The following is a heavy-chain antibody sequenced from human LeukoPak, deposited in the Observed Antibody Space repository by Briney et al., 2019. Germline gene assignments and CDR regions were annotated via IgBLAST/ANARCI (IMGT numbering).Heavy chain of an antibody. Sequence: GGSLRLSCAASGFTFSTYAMSWVRQAPGKGLEWVSAISGSGGTTYYADSAKGRFTISRDNSKNTLYLQVNSLRAEDTAVYYCAKLISGAARNFDYWGQGTLATVSS. CDR1: GFTFSTYA. J-gene: IGHJ4*02. V-gene: IGHV3-23*01. D-gene: IGHD6-6*01. CDR2: ISGSGGTT. CDR3: AKLISGAARNFDY.